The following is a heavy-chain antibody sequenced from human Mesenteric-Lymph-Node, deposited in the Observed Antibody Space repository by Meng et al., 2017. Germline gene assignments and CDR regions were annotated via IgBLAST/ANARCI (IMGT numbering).Heavy chain of an antibody. CDR2: IKQDGSDK. CDR1: GFTFRNYW. D-gene: IGHD4-23*01. J-gene: IGHJ2*01. V-gene: IGHV3-7*01. Sequence: GESLKISCVASGFTFRNYWMNWVRQAPGKGLEWVANIKQDGSDKKYVDSVKGRFTISRDNAKNSLYLQMDSLRAEDTAVYYCARDESSVVSDDWYFDLWGRGTLVTVSS. CDR3: ARDESSVVSDDWYFDL.